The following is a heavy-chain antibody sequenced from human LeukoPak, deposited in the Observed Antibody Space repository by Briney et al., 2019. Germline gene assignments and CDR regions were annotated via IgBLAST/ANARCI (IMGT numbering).Heavy chain of an antibody. V-gene: IGHV3-7*01. CDR1: GFTFSSYW. Sequence: HPGGSLRLSCAASGFTFSSYWMSWVRQAPGKGLEWVANIKQDGSEKYYVDSVKGRFTISRDNAKNSLYLQMNSLRAEDTAVYYCAREVSDPEGYYMDVWGKGTTVTVSS. J-gene: IGHJ6*03. CDR2: IKQDGSEK. CDR3: AREVSDPEGYYMDV.